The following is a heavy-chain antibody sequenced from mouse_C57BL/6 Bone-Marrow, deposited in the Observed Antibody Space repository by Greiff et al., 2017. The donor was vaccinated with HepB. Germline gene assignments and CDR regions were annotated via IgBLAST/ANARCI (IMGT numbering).Heavy chain of an antibody. CDR3: ARAYGSSLTWFAY. CDR1: GFTFSDYY. V-gene: IGHV5-16*01. CDR2: INYDGSST. J-gene: IGHJ3*01. D-gene: IGHD1-1*01. Sequence: EVKLMESEGGLVQPGSSMKLSCTASGFTFSDYYMAWVRQVPEKGLEWVANINYDGSSTYYLDSLKSRFIISRDNAKNILYLQMSSLKSEDTATYYCARAYGSSLTWFAYWGQGTLVTVSA.